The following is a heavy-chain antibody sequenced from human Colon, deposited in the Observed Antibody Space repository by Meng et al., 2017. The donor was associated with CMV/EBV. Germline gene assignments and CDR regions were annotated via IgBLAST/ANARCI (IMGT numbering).Heavy chain of an antibody. CDR1: GCTFSSYW. Sequence: GGSLRLSCAASGCTFSSYWMHWVRQAPGKGLVWVSRINSDGSSTSYADSVKGRFTISRDNAKNTLYLQMNSLRGEDTAVYYCARGTPYYDFWSGYYTLDYWGQGTLVTVSS. D-gene: IGHD3-3*01. CDR2: INSDGSST. CDR3: ARGTPYYDFWSGYYTLDY. J-gene: IGHJ4*02. V-gene: IGHV3-74*01.